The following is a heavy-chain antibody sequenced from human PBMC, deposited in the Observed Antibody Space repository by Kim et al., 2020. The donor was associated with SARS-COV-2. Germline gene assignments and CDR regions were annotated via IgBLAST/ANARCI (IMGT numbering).Heavy chain of an antibody. J-gene: IGHJ4*02. D-gene: IGHD3-10*01. CDR3: ATHYFGAGSFYNAMDY. CDR2: INYSGGNA. V-gene: IGHV3-23*01. CDR1: GFTFSRYA. Sequence: GGSLRLSCTVSGFTFSRYAMSWVRQAPGKGLEWVSSINYSGGNAYYADSVKGRFTISRDNSKDTLYLQMNSLRAEDTAKYHCATHYFGAGSFYNAMDYWGQGTLVTVSS.